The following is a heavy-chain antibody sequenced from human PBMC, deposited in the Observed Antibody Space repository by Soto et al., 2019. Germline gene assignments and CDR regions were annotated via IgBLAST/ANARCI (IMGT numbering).Heavy chain of an antibody. V-gene: IGHV3-23*01. CDR1: GFTFNSYS. D-gene: IGHD6-6*01. CDR3: AKDRASTAARPRFDP. Sequence: GGSLRLSFAASGFTFNSYSMSWVRQAPGKGLEWVSTISGGGDSTYYADSVTGRFTISRDNSKNTLYLQMNSLRAEDTAVYYCAKDRASTAARPRFDPWGQGTLVTSP. J-gene: IGHJ5*02. CDR2: ISGGGDST.